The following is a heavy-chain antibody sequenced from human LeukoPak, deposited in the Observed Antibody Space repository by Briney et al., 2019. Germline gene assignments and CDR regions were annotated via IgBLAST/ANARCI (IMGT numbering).Heavy chain of an antibody. V-gene: IGHV4-59*01. CDR2: IYYSGST. D-gene: IGHD6-13*01. CDR3: ARLQQLVPSWFDP. CDR1: GGSISSYY. Sequence: SETLSLTCTVSGGSISSYYWSWIRQPPGKGLEWIGYIYYSGSTNYNPSLKSRVTISVDTSKNQFSLKLSSVTAADTAVSYCARLQQLVPSWFDPWGQGTLVTVSS. J-gene: IGHJ5*02.